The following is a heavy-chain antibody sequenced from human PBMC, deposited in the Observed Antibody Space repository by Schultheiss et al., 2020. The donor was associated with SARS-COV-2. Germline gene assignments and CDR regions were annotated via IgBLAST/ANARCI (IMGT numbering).Heavy chain of an antibody. J-gene: IGHJ2*01. Sequence: GESLKISCAASGFTFSSYAMHWVRQAPGKGLEWVSAISDTTYYADSVKGRFTISRDNSKNTLYLQMNSLRAEDTAVYYCAHGVWSGYYTPRSDWYFDLWGRGTLVTVSS. CDR2: ISDTT. CDR3: AHGVWSGYYTPRSDWYFDL. D-gene: IGHD3-3*01. CDR1: GFTFSSYA. V-gene: IGHV3-23*01.